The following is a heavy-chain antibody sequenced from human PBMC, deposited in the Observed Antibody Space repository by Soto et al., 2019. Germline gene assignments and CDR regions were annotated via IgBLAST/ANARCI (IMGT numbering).Heavy chain of an antibody. CDR3: ARGVVVVPAAIEELDP. D-gene: IGHD2-2*01. Sequence: SETLSLTCTVSGGSISSYYWSWIRQPPGKGLEWIGYIYYSGSTNYNPSLKSRVTISVDTSKNQFSLKLSSVTAADTAVYYCARGVVVVPAAIEELDPWGQGTLVTVSS. V-gene: IGHV4-59*01. J-gene: IGHJ5*02. CDR2: IYYSGST. CDR1: GGSISSYY.